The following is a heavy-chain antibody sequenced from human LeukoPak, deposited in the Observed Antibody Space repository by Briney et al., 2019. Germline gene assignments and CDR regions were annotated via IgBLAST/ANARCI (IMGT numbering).Heavy chain of an antibody. V-gene: IGHV1-46*01. Sequence: GASVKVSCKASGYTFTNFYMHWVRQAPGQGLEWMGIINPSGDGTSYTQKFQGRVTMTRDTSTSTVYMELSSLRSEDTAVYYCARVPVLDYGADFDYWGQGTLVTVSS. CDR2: INPSGDGT. J-gene: IGHJ4*02. CDR3: ARVPVLDYGADFDY. CDR1: GYTFTNFY. D-gene: IGHD4-17*01.